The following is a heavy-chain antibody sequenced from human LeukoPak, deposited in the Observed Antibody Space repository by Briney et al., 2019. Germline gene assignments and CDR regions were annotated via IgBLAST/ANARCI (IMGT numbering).Heavy chain of an antibody. CDR1: GFTFDDYG. V-gene: IGHV3-20*04. Sequence: RAGGSLRLSCAASGFTFDDYGMSWVRQAPGKGLEWVSGINWNGGGTGYADSVKGRFTISRDNAKNSLYLQMNSLRAEDTALYYCAKDMGGGDAQGRHAFDIWGQGTMVTVSS. J-gene: IGHJ3*02. D-gene: IGHD2-21*02. CDR2: INWNGGGT. CDR3: AKDMGGGDAQGRHAFDI.